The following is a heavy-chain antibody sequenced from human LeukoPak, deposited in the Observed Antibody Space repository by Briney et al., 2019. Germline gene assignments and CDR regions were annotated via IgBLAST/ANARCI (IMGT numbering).Heavy chain of an antibody. CDR1: GYTLTELS. V-gene: IGHV1-24*01. CDR2: FDPEDGGT. CDR3: ATRSVSSGVRGYDILTGYYKTDPSVNYFDY. J-gene: IGHJ4*02. D-gene: IGHD3-9*01. Sequence: GASVKVSCKVSGYTLTELSMHWVRQAPGKGLEWMGGFDPEDGGTIYAQKFQGRVTMTEDTSTDTAYMELSSLRSEDTAVYYCATRSVSSGVRGYDILTGYYKTDPSVNYFDYWGQGTLVTVSS.